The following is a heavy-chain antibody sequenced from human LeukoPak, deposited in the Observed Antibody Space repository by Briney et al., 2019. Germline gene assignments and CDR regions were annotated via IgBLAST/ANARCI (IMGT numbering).Heavy chain of an antibody. D-gene: IGHD6-13*01. J-gene: IGHJ4*02. CDR3: ARAGVAAAGTVDY. V-gene: IGHV4-34*01. CDR2: INHSGST. Sequence: SETLSLTCAVYGGSFSGYYWSWIRQPPGKGLEWIGEINHSGSTNCNPSLKSRVTISVDTSKNQFSLKLSSVTAADTAVYYCARAGVAAAGTVDYWGQGTLVTVSS. CDR1: GGSFSGYY.